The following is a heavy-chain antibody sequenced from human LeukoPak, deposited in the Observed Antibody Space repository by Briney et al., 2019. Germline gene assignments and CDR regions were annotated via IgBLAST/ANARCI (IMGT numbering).Heavy chain of an antibody. J-gene: IGHJ4*02. Sequence: PSETLSLTCTVSGGSISSYYWSWIRQPAGKGLDWIGRIYTSGSTNYNPSLKSRVTMSVDTSKNQFSLKLSSVTAADTAVYYCARGQLPYYFDYWGQGTLVTVSS. V-gene: IGHV4-4*07. CDR1: GGSISSYY. D-gene: IGHD2-2*01. CDR3: ARGQLPYYFDY. CDR2: IYTSGST.